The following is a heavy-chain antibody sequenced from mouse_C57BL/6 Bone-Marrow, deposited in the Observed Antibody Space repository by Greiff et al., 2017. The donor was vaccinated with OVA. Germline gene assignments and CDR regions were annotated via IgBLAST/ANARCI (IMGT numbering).Heavy chain of an antibody. D-gene: IGHD2-2*01. CDR2: INPSNGGT. V-gene: IGHV1-53*01. J-gene: IGHJ4*01. CDR3: VKVWASYYGYDGGYYYAMDY. Sequence: QVQLQQPGTELVKPGASVKLSCKASGYTFTSYWMHWVKQRPGQGLEWIGNINPSNGGTNYNEKFKSKATLTVDKSSSTAYMQLSSLTSEDSAVYYCVKVWASYYGYDGGYYYAMDYWGQGTSVTVSS. CDR1: GYTFTSYW.